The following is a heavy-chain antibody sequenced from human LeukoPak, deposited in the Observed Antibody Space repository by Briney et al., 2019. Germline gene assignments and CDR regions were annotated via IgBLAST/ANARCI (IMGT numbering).Heavy chain of an antibody. Sequence: GGSLRLSCAASGFAFSTYWMDWVRQAPGKGLEWVSAISGSDGSTYYADSVKGRFTISRDNSKNTLYLQMNSLRAEDTAVYYCAKDGSGSSWGNNWGQGTLVTVSS. CDR2: ISGSDGST. J-gene: IGHJ4*02. CDR1: GFAFSTYW. CDR3: AKDGSGSSWGNN. D-gene: IGHD6-13*01. V-gene: IGHV3-23*01.